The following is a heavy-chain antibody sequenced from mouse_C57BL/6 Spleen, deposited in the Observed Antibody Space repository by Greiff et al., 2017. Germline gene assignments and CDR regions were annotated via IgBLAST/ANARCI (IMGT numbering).Heavy chain of an antibody. CDR2: ISSGSSTS. CDR1: GFTFSDYG. CDR3: ARPLDYGSSNTFAD. D-gene: IGHD1-1*01. J-gene: IGHJ3*01. Sequence: EVKLVESGGGLVKPGGSLKLSCAASGFTFSDYGMHWVRQAPEKGLEWVAYISSGSSTSYYADTVKGRLTISRDNAQNTLFLQMTSLRSEDTAMYYCARPLDYGSSNTFADWGQGTLVTVSA. V-gene: IGHV5-17*01.